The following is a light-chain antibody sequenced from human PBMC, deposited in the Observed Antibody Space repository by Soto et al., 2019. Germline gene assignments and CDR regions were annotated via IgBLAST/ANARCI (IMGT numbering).Light chain of an antibody. CDR1: SSDVGSYNR. CDR2: EVS. J-gene: IGLJ1*01. CDR3: SSFTSSSTYV. V-gene: IGLV2-18*02. Sequence: QSVLTQPPSVSGSPGQSVAISCTGTSSDVGSYNRVAWYQQPPGTAPKLMIYEVSNRPSGVPDRFSGSKSGNTASLTIPGLQAEDEADYYCSSFTSSSTYVFGTGTKVTVL.